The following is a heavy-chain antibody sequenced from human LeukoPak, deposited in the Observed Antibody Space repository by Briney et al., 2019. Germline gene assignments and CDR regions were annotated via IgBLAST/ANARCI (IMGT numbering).Heavy chain of an antibody. CDR3: ATDLVSSGVIDAFDI. CDR2: INPSDGST. CDR1: GYTFTTYR. V-gene: IGHV1-46*01. J-gene: IGHJ3*02. D-gene: IGHD3-10*01. Sequence: ASVKVSCTASGYTFTTYRLDWVRQAPGQSLEWMGFINPSDGSTYYVQRFQGRVTMTEDTSTDTAYMELSSLRSEDTAVYYCATDLVSSGVIDAFDIWGQGTMVTVSS.